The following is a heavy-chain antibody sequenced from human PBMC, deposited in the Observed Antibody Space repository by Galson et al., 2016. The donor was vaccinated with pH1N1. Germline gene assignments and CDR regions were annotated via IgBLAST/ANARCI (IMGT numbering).Heavy chain of an antibody. V-gene: IGHV1-46*03. CDR2: IDPSDGGT. J-gene: IGHJ4*02. Sequence: SVKVSCKASGYTFTRYYFHWVRQAPGQGLEWMGVIDPSDGGTTYAQKFQARVTMTRDTSTSTVYVEVYCLKSEDTAVYYCTRDLGRLRDYWGQGTLVTVSS. CDR3: TRDLGRLRDY. CDR1: GYTFTRYY. D-gene: IGHD1-26*01.